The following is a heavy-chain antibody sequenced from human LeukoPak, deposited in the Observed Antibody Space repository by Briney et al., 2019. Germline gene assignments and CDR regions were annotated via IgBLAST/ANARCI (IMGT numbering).Heavy chain of an antibody. CDR3: ARQTGSGLFILP. D-gene: IGHD3/OR15-3a*01. J-gene: IGHJ4*02. CDR2: IYTSGST. Sequence: SETLSLTCTVSGGSISSGIYYWSWIRQPAGKGLEWIGRIYTSGSTNYNPSLKSRVTISVDTSKNQFSLRLTSVTAADTAVYYCARQTGSGLFILPGGQGTLVTVSS. V-gene: IGHV4-61*02. CDR1: GGSISSGIYY.